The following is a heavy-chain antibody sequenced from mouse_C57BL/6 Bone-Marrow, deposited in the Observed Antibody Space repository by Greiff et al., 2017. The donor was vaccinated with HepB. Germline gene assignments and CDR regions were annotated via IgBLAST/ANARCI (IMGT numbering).Heavy chain of an antibody. CDR1: GFTFSSYA. D-gene: IGHD2-4*01. Sequence: VQLQQSGGGLVKPGGSLKLSCAASGFTFSSYAMSWVRQTPEKRLEWVATISDGGSYTYYPDNVKGRFTISRDNAKNNLYLQMSHLKSEDTAMYYCAREYYDYDSYFDYWGQGTTLTVSS. J-gene: IGHJ2*01. CDR3: AREYYDYDSYFDY. CDR2: ISDGGSYT. V-gene: IGHV5-4*01.